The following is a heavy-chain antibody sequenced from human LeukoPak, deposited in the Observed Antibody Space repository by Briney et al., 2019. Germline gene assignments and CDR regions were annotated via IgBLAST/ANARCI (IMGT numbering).Heavy chain of an antibody. J-gene: IGHJ4*02. CDR1: GGSISSYY. CDR3: ARHRVGITRDFDY. CDR2: IYYSGTT. D-gene: IGHD1-26*01. Sequence: SETLSLTCTVSGGSISSYYWSWIRQPPGQGLEWIGYIYYSGTTNYNPSLKSRVTISVDTSKNQFSLRLTSVTAADTAVYYCARHRVGITRDFDYWGQGTLVTVSS. V-gene: IGHV4-59*08.